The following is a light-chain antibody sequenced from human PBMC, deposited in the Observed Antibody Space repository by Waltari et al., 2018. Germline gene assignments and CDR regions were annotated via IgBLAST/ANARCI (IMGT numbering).Light chain of an antibody. CDR3: SSWTFFNTIV. CDR2: EVN. J-gene: IGLJ1*01. CDR1: KRYVGGYNY. Sequence: QSALTQPASVSAPRGQPIILSCIGTKRYVGGYNYIYWYQQYAGKAPKLIIYEVNDRPSGVSTRFSCSKSGNTASLTISGLQAEDEADYYCSSWTFFNTIVFGPGTKVTVL. V-gene: IGLV2-14*01.